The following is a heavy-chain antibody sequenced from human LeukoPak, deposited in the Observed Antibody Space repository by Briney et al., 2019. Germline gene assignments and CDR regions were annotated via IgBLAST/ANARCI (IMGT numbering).Heavy chain of an antibody. D-gene: IGHD1-26*01. J-gene: IGHJ4*02. Sequence: ASVKVSCKASGYTFTGYYIHWVRQAPGQGLEWMGWINPDSGGTNYAQKFQGRVTMTRDTSISTAYMELRSLRSDDTAVYYCAREEGSYPDYWGQGTLVTVSS. CDR1: GYTFTGYY. CDR2: INPDSGGT. V-gene: IGHV1-2*02. CDR3: AREEGSYPDY.